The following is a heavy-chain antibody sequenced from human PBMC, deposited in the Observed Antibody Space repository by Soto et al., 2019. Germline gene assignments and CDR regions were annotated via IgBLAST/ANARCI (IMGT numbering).Heavy chain of an antibody. CDR3: ARGIQWLGRGIYYYYYMDV. J-gene: IGHJ6*03. V-gene: IGHV4-34*01. D-gene: IGHD6-19*01. Sequence: TSETLSLTCAVYGGSFSGYYWSWIRQPPGKGLEWIGEIDHSGSTNYNPSLKSRVTISVDTSKNQFSLKLSSVTAADTAVYYCARGIQWLGRGIYYYYYMDVWGKGTTVTVSS. CDR2: IDHSGST. CDR1: GGSFSGYY.